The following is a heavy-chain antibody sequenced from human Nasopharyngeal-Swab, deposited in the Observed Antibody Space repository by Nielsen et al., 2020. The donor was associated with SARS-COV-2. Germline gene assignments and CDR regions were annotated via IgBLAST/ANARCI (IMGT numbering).Heavy chain of an antibody. D-gene: IGHD5-18*01. CDR2: ISASGAST. V-gene: IGHV3-23*01. CDR3: ARHKIYSQAHGPFDY. Sequence: GGSLRLSCAASQFTFSSYAMSWVRQAPGKGLEWVSGISASGASTHYADSVKGRFTISRDDSKNTLYLQMNSLRAEDTAVYYCARHKIYSQAHGPFDYWGQGTLVTVSS. CDR1: QFTFSSYA. J-gene: IGHJ4*02.